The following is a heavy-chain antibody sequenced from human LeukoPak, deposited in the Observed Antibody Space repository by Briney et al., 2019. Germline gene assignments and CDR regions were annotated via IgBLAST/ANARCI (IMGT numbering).Heavy chain of an antibody. J-gene: IGHJ4*02. D-gene: IGHD7-27*01. Sequence: GGSLRLSCAASGFIFSRYGIHWVRQAPGKGLQWVSFIKYDGTTKYYADSVKGRFTIPRDNSENTLYLQMNSLRAEDTALYYCARGDWGMYYFDYWGQGVLVTVSS. CDR3: ARGDWGMYYFDY. CDR1: GFIFSRYG. CDR2: IKYDGTTK. V-gene: IGHV3-30*02.